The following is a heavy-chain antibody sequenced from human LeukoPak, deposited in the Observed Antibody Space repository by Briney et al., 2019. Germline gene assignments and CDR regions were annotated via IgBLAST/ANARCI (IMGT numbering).Heavy chain of an antibody. CDR2: ISAYNGNT. CDR3: ARYYCSSTSCPGGGYYYYGMDV. Sequence: ASVKVSCKASGYTFTIYGISWVRQAPGQGLEWMGWISAYNGNTNYAQKLQGRVTMTTDTSTSTAYMELRSLRSDDTAVYYCARYYCSSTSCPGGGYYYYGMDVWGQGTTVTVSS. D-gene: IGHD2-2*01. V-gene: IGHV1-18*01. J-gene: IGHJ6*02. CDR1: GYTFTIYG.